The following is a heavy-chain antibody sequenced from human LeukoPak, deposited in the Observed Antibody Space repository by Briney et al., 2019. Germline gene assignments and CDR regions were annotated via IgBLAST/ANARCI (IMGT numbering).Heavy chain of an antibody. D-gene: IGHD7-27*01. Sequence: GGSLRLSCAASGFTLSNAWMSWVRQAPGKGLEWVGRIKTKTESGTTDCAAPVKGRFTISRDDSKNTLYLQMNSLKTEDTAVYYCTTDPLTGIDYWGQGTLVTVSS. CDR1: GFTLSNAW. J-gene: IGHJ4*02. CDR2: IKTKTESGTT. CDR3: TTDPLTGIDY. V-gene: IGHV3-15*01.